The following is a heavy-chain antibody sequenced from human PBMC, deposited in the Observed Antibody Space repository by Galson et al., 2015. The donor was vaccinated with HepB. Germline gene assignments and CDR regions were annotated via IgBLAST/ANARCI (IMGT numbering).Heavy chain of an antibody. CDR2: IIPIFGTA. CDR1: GGTFSSYA. J-gene: IGHJ6*02. D-gene: IGHD2-8*01. V-gene: IGHV1-69*13. Sequence: SVKVSCKASGGTFSSYAISWVRQAPGQGLEWMGGIIPIFGTANYAQKFQGRVTITADESTSTAYMELSSLRSEDTAVYYCASRYCTNGVCSHNYYYYYGMDVWGQGTTVTVSS. CDR3: ASRYCTNGVCSHNYYYYYGMDV.